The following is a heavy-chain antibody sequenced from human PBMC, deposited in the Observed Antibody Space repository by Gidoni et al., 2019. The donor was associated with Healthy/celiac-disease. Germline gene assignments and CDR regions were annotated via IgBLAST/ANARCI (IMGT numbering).Heavy chain of an antibody. CDR3: ARIYDSSGYYSVFDY. J-gene: IGHJ4*02. V-gene: IGHV2-70*01. Sequence: QVTLRESGPALVKPTQTLTLTCPFSGFSLSTSGMCVSWIRQPPGKALEWLALIDWDDDKYYSTSLKTRLTISKDTSKNQVVLTMTNMDPVDTATYYCARIYDSSGYYSVFDYWGQGTLVTVSS. CDR1: GFSLSTSGMC. CDR2: IDWDDDK. D-gene: IGHD3-22*01.